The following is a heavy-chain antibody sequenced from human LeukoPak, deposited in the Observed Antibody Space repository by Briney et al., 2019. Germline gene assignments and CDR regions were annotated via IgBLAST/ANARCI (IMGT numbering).Heavy chain of an antibody. CDR3: ATNYTAVSAFDS. Sequence: SETLSLTCTVSGGSINSYYWNWIRQPAGKGLEWIGHIQTSGRTKYNPSLKSRVTMSLDTSKNQFSLNLYSVTAADTAVYYCATNYTAVSAFDSWGQGTLVTVSS. V-gene: IGHV4-4*07. J-gene: IGHJ4*02. D-gene: IGHD6-19*01. CDR2: IQTSGRT. CDR1: GGSINSYY.